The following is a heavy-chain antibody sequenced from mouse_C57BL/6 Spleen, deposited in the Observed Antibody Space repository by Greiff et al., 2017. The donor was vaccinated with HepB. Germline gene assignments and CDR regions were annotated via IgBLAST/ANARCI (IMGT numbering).Heavy chain of an antibody. Sequence: VQLQQSGAELVRPGASVTLSCKASGYTFTDYEMHWVKQTPVHGLELIGAIDPETGGTAYNQKFKGKAILTADKSSSTAYMERRSLTSEDSAVYYCTRGHYYGSRSYAMDYWGQGTSVTVSS. V-gene: IGHV1-15*01. D-gene: IGHD1-1*01. J-gene: IGHJ4*01. CDR1: GYTFTDYE. CDR2: IDPETGGT. CDR3: TRGHYYGSRSYAMDY.